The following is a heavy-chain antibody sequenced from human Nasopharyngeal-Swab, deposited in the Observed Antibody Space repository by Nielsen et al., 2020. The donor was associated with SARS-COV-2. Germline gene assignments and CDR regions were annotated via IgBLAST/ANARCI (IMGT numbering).Heavy chain of an antibody. Sequence: GGSLRLSCAASGFTFSSYSMNWVRQAPGKGLEWVSSISSSSSYIYYADSVKGRFTISRDNAKNSLYLQMNSLRAEDTAVYYCARDRLEWLLSYYYYGMDVWGQGTTVTVSS. CDR3: ARDRLEWLLSYYYYGMDV. D-gene: IGHD3-3*01. J-gene: IGHJ6*02. CDR1: GFTFSSYS. CDR2: ISSSSSYI. V-gene: IGHV3-21*04.